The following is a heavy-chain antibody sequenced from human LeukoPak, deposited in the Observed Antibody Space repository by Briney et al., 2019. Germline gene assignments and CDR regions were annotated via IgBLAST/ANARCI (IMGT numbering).Heavy chain of an antibody. J-gene: IGHJ1*01. D-gene: IGHD3-22*01. Sequence: GGSLRLSCAASGFTFSSYSMNWVRQAPGKGLEWVSSISSSSSYIYYADSVKGRFTISRDNAKNSLYLQMNSLRAEDTAVYYCARGGPGDYDSSGYYSYFQHWGQGTLVTVSS. CDR1: GFTFSSYS. CDR3: ARGGPGDYDSSGYYSYFQH. V-gene: IGHV3-21*01. CDR2: ISSSSSYI.